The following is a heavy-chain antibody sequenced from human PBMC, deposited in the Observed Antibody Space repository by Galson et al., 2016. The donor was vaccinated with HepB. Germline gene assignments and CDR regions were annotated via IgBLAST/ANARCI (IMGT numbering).Heavy chain of an antibody. D-gene: IGHD6-13*01. CDR3: ARDGSSWYVNAFDI. J-gene: IGHJ3*02. Sequence: SLRLSCAASGFIFSSHSMNWVRQAPGEGLEWVSFISSSSSYIYYADSVKGRFTISRDNAENSLYLQMNSLRAEDTAVYYCARDGSSWYVNAFDIWGQGTMVTVSS. V-gene: IGHV3-21*01. CDR2: ISSSSSYI. CDR1: GFIFSSHS.